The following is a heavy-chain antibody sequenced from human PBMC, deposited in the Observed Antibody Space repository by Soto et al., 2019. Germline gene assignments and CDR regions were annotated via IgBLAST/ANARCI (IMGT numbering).Heavy chain of an antibody. CDR1: GYTFTSYD. Sequence: ASVKVSCKASGYTFTSYDINWVRQATGQGLEWMGWMNPNSGNTGYAQKFQGRVTMTRNTSISTAYMELGSLRSEDTAVYYCARGPYYDFWSAPPDTTSLFGYYYYYMDVWGKGTTVTVSS. D-gene: IGHD3-3*01. CDR3: ARGPYYDFWSAPPDTTSLFGYYYYYMDV. V-gene: IGHV1-8*01. CDR2: MNPNSGNT. J-gene: IGHJ6*03.